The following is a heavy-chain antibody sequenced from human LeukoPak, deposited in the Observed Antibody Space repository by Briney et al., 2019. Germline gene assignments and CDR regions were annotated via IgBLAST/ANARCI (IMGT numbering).Heavy chain of an antibody. D-gene: IGHD3-22*01. CDR3: ARGPYYYDSKTFDY. Sequence: SETLSLTCTVSGGSISSGGYYWSWIRQHPGKGLEWIGYIYYSGSTYYNPSPKSRVTISVDTSKNQFSLKLSSVTAADTAVYYCARGPYYYDSKTFDYWGQGTLVTVSS. J-gene: IGHJ4*02. V-gene: IGHV4-31*03. CDR2: IYYSGST. CDR1: GGSISSGGYY.